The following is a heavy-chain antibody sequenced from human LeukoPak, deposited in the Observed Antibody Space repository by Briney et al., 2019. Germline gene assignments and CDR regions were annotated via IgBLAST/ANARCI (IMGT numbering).Heavy chain of an antibody. J-gene: IGHJ4*02. V-gene: IGHV4-59*11. D-gene: IGHD6-19*01. CDR2: IYYSGST. CDR3: ASSLTDEQWLAR. Sequence: SETLSLTCTVSGGSISSHYWSWIRQPPGKGLEWIGYIYYSGSTNYNPSLKSRVTISVDTSKNQFSLKLSSVTAADTAVYYCASSLTDEQWLARWGQGTLVTVSS. CDR1: GGSISSHY.